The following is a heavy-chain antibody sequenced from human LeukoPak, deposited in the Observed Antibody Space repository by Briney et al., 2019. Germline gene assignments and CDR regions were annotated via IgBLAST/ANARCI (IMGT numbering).Heavy chain of an antibody. Sequence: GASVKVSCKASGYTFTGYYMHWVRQAPGQGLEWMGWINPNSGGTNYAQKFQGRVTMTRDTSISTAYMELSRLRSDDAAVYYCARYTTTVTTADYWGQGTLVTVSS. CDR2: INPNSGGT. CDR3: ARYTTTVTTADY. CDR1: GYTFTGYY. J-gene: IGHJ4*02. V-gene: IGHV1-2*02. D-gene: IGHD4-17*01.